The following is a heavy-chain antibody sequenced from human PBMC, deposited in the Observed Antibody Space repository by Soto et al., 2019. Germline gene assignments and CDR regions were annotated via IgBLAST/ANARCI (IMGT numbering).Heavy chain of an antibody. J-gene: IGHJ4*02. CDR3: ARDAQPKGVAADGASDY. CDR1: GYTFKNYG. D-gene: IGHD6-19*01. Sequence: QVQLVQSGPEVKSPGASVKVSCKASGYTFKNYGIKWVRQDPGQGLEWVGWITTYNGNRYSAEKFQGRVTMTTDTSTSTTYMELRSLTSDDTGVYYCARDAQPKGVAADGASDYWGQGTLVTVSS. CDR2: ITTYNGNR. V-gene: IGHV1-18*01.